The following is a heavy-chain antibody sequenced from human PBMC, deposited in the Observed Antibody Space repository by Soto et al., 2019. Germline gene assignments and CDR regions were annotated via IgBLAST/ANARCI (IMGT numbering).Heavy chain of an antibody. V-gene: IGHV3-21*01. Sequence: GGSLRLSCVASGFAFRSYGMNWVRQAPGKGLEWVSSISTSSSAIYYTDSVKGRFTISRDNSQSTLFLQMDSLRPEDAAVYYCAKDLKVSGGFHGSLNYYYGMDVWGQGTTVTVSS. CDR3: AKDLKVSGGFHGSLNYYYGMDV. D-gene: IGHD3-10*01. CDR1: GFAFRSYG. J-gene: IGHJ6*02. CDR2: ISTSSSAI.